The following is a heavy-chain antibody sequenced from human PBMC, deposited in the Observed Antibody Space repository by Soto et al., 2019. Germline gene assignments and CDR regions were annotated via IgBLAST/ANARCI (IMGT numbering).Heavy chain of an antibody. J-gene: IGHJ4*02. Sequence: EVQVLDSGGGLVQPGGSLRLSCAASGFTFSTYPMSWVRQAPGKGLEWVSMISGSGGNTDYADSVKGRFTMSRDNSKNTVYLQMNSLRAEDTAVYYCAKVPLKYSGSYFASWGQGTLVTVSS. CDR3: AKVPLKYSGSYFAS. D-gene: IGHD1-26*01. CDR2: ISGSGGNT. CDR1: GFTFSTYP. V-gene: IGHV3-23*01.